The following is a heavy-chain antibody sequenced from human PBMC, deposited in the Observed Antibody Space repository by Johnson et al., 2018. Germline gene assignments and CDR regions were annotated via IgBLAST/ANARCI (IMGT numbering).Heavy chain of an antibody. V-gene: IGHV3-30*18. CDR3: AKKGDGYSSSSSAFDI. Sequence: QVQLVQSGGGVVQPGRSLRLSCAASGFTFSSYAMHWVRQAPGKGLEWVAVISNDGSKKYYADSVKGRFTLSRDNSKNTLYLQMNRLRAEDTAVYYWAKKGDGYSSSSSAFDIWGQGTMGTVSS. CDR1: GFTFSSYA. D-gene: IGHD6-6*01. CDR2: ISNDGSKK. J-gene: IGHJ3*02.